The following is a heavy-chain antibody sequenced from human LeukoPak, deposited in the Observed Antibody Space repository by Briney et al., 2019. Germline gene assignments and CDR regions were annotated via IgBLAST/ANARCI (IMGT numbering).Heavy chain of an antibody. Sequence: PGGSLRLSCAASGFTFSSYAMGWVRQAPGKGLEWVSAITASGGNTYYADSVKGRFTISRDNSENTLYLQVNSLRAEDTAVYYCAKGNGYSYGRYCFDYWGQGTLVTVSS. D-gene: IGHD5-18*01. CDR1: GFTFSSYA. CDR3: AKGNGYSYGRYCFDY. J-gene: IGHJ4*02. V-gene: IGHV3-23*01. CDR2: ITASGGNT.